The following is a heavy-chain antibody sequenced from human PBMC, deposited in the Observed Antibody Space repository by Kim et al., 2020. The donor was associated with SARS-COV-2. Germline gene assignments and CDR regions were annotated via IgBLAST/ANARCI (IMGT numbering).Heavy chain of an antibody. CDR3: SKDTFGPEDS. CDR1: GFSVSSYW. D-gene: IGHD3-3*01. Sequence: GGSLRLSCAASGFSVSSYWMHWVRQPPGKGLEWVSRINEDGRTTNHADSVKGRFTISRDSAKHTLLLQMNSLRVDDTAVYYCSKDTFGPEDSWGQGILVTVSS. V-gene: IGHV3-74*01. J-gene: IGHJ5*01. CDR2: INEDGRTT.